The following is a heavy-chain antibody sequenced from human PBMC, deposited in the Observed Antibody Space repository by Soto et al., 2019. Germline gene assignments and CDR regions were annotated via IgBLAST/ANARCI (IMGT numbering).Heavy chain of an antibody. CDR3: ARDYDCGGDCPPEY. CDR1: GDTFTSYY. CDR2: INPSSGST. D-gene: IGHD2-21*02. J-gene: IGHJ4*02. V-gene: IGHV1-46*01. Sequence: DSAKVSCKASGDTFTSYYRHWVRHAPGQGLEWMGIINPSSGSTSYAQKFQGRVTMTRDTSTSTVYMELSSLRSDDTAVYYCARDYDCGGDCPPEYWGLG.